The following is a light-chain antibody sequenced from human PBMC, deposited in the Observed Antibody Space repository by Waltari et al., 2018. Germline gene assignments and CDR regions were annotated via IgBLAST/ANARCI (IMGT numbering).Light chain of an antibody. Sequence: QSVLTQPPSVSEAPRQRVTISCSGSSSNIGNNAVHWYQQLPGKAPKLLIYYDDLLPSGVSDRCSGSKSGTSASLAISGLQSEDEADHYCAAWDDSLNGYVFGTGTKVTVL. CDR2: YDD. CDR3: AAWDDSLNGYV. V-gene: IGLV1-36*01. J-gene: IGLJ1*01. CDR1: SSNIGNNA.